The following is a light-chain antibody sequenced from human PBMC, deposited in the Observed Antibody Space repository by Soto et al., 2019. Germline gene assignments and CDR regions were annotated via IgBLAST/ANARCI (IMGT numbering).Light chain of an antibody. CDR2: DVT. Sequence: QSALTQPRSVSGSPGQSVTISCTGTSSDVGGYNCVSWYQQHPGKAPQLIIYDVTQRPSGVPDRFSGSKSGNTASLSISGLQAEDEADYYCCSHSASYTVVSGTGTTVTVL. CDR1: SSDVGGYNC. CDR3: CSHSASYTVV. V-gene: IGLV2-11*01. J-gene: IGLJ1*01.